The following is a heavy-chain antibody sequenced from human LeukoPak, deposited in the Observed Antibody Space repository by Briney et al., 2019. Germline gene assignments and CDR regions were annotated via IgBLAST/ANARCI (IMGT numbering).Heavy chain of an antibody. D-gene: IGHD3-3*01. CDR1: GFTFSSYW. CDR2: INRDGGST. Sequence: GGSLRLSCAASGFTFSSYWMHWVRQAPGKGLVWVSRINRDGGSTSYADSVKGRFTISRDNAKNTLYLQMNSLRAEDTAVYYCARAPYYDFWSGYYTDAFDIWGQGTMVTVSS. J-gene: IGHJ3*02. CDR3: ARAPYYDFWSGYYTDAFDI. V-gene: IGHV3-74*01.